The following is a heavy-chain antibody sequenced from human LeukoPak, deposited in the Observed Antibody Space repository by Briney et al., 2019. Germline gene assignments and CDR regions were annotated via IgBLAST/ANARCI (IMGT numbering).Heavy chain of an antibody. D-gene: IGHD6-13*01. Sequence: PSETLSLTCTVSGVSIRGYYWSWIRHPPGKGLEWIGYIYYSGSTNYNPSLKSRLTISKHMSKNQFSLMLSSVTAADTAVYYCARAWGDSSSWYAEPNAFDIWGQGTMVTVSS. V-gene: IGHV4-59*01. CDR3: ARAWGDSSSWYAEPNAFDI. CDR1: GVSIRGYY. J-gene: IGHJ3*02. CDR2: IYYSGST.